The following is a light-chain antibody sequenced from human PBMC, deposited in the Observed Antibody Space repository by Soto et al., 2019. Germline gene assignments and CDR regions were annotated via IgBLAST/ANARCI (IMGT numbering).Light chain of an antibody. Sequence: DIQITQSPSTLPASVGDRVTITCRASQSISSWLAWYQQKPGRAPKLLIFGASTLQSGVPSRFSGSGSGTDFTLTISSLQPEDFATYFCQKLNAYPPWTFGQGTKVDNK. J-gene: IGKJ1*01. CDR2: GAS. CDR1: QSISSW. V-gene: IGKV1-5*01. CDR3: QKLNAYPPWT.